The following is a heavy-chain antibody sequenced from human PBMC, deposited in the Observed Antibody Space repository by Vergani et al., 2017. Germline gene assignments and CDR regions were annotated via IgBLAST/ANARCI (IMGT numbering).Heavy chain of an antibody. J-gene: IGHJ4*02. D-gene: IGHD3-10*01. CDR2: IGYDGRIK. Sequence: QVQLVETGGGVVQPGGSLRLYCATSGFSFNTYGAHWVRQAPGKGLEWVAFIGYDGRIKYNVDSVKGRFTISRDTSKKTLSLQMNSLRVEDTAVYFCVRDYKYGFDFWGLGTLVTVSP. V-gene: IGHV3-30*02. CDR3: VRDYKYGFDF. CDR1: GFSFNTYG.